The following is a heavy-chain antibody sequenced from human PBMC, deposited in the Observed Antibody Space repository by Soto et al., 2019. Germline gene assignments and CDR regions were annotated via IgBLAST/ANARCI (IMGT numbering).Heavy chain of an antibody. D-gene: IGHD1-1*01. V-gene: IGHV1-18*01. CDR1: GYRFSSQG. Sequence: QVQLVQSGGEVKMPGASVRISCKASGYRFSSQGITWVRQATGQGLEWQGWISAKDGKTNYAQRFQDRVTMAADTSTNTAYMELRSLRSDDTAVDYCASDEAEWSAQPDNYCNVVVVWGQGTTVTFS. CDR3: ASDEAEWSAQPDNYCNVVVV. J-gene: IGHJ6*02. CDR2: ISAKDGKT.